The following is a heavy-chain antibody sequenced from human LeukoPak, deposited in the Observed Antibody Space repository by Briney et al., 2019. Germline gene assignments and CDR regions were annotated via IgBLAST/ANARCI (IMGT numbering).Heavy chain of an antibody. D-gene: IGHD6-6*01. V-gene: IGHV4-59*01. CDR3: ARDADSSSSPYYYYGMDV. CDR2: IYYSGST. Sequence: SETLSLTCTVSGGSISSYYWSWIRQPPGKGLEWIGYIYYSGSTNYNPSLKSRVTISVDTSKNQFSLKLSSVTAADTAVYYCARDADSSSSPYYYYGMDVWGQGTTVTVSS. J-gene: IGHJ6*02. CDR1: GGSISSYY.